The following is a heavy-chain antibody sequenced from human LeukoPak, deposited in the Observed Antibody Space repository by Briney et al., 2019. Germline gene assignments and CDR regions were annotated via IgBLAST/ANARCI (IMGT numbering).Heavy chain of an antibody. V-gene: IGHV1-18*01. CDR3: ARDPSNTSGWYQYFDA. Sequence: ASVRVSCKASGYTFTHHGIAWVRQAPGQGLEWMGWISCYNGDTIYAQKFQGRVTLTTEKSTSTVYMELRSLTSDDTAVYYCARDPSNTSGWYQYFDAWGRGTLVSVSS. D-gene: IGHD6-19*01. CDR2: ISCYNGDT. J-gene: IGHJ2*01. CDR1: GYTFTHHG.